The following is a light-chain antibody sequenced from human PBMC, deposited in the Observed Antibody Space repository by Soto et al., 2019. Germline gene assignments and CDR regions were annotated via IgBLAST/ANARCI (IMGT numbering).Light chain of an antibody. CDR3: QQYNNWPPWT. Sequence: EIVMTQSPATLSVSPGERATLSCRASQSVSSNLAWYQQKPGQAPRLLIYGASTRATGIPARFSGSGSGTEFTLTISSLPSEDFAVYYCQQYNNWPPWTFGQGTKVEFK. CDR1: QSVSSN. V-gene: IGKV3-15*01. J-gene: IGKJ1*01. CDR2: GAS.